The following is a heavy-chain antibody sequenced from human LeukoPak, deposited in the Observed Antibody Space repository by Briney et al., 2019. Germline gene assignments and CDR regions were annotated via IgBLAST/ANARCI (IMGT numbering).Heavy chain of an antibody. J-gene: IGHJ6*03. CDR1: GGSISSSSYY. V-gene: IGHV4-39*07. Sequence: SETLSLTCTVSGGSISSSSYYWGWIRQPPGKGLEWIGSIYYSGSTYYNPSLKSRVTISVDTSKNQFSLKLSSVTAADTAVYYCARGGYSYGYYYYYMGVWGKGTTVTVSS. CDR2: IYYSGST. D-gene: IGHD5-18*01. CDR3: ARGGYSYGYYYYYMGV.